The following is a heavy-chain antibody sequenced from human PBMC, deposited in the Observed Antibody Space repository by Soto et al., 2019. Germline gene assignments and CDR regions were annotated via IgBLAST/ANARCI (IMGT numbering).Heavy chain of an antibody. J-gene: IGHJ4*02. D-gene: IGHD3-10*01. Sequence: QVQLVQSGAEVKRPGSSVKVSCKASGDTFNFYSINWVRQAPGLGLEWMGRVNPIVSMSNYAQKFQGRVTITADKPTSTAYMELSSLRSEYTAIYYCASSYGSGYRAFDYWGQGALVTVAS. CDR3: ASSYGSGYRAFDY. CDR2: VNPIVSMS. CDR1: GDTFNFYS. V-gene: IGHV1-69*02.